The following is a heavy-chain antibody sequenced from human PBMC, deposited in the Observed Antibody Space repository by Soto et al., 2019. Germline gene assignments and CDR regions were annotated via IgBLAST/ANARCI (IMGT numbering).Heavy chain of an antibody. CDR2: IYYSGST. Sequence: PSETLSLTCSVSGDSFSNYYWSWIRQPPGKGLEWIGYIYYSGSTKYNPSLKSRVTISLDTSKDQFSLKLSSVTAADTAVYYCAGGYCTSTSCFAFWGQGTLVTVSS. V-gene: IGHV4-59*01. CDR1: GDSFSNYY. J-gene: IGHJ4*02. CDR3: AGGYCTSTSCFAF. D-gene: IGHD2-2*01.